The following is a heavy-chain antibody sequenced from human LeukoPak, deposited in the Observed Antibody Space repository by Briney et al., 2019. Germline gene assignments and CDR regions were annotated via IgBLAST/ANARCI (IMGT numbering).Heavy chain of an antibody. V-gene: IGHV1-2*02. D-gene: IGHD3-22*01. CDR1: GYTFNGYS. Sequence: ASVKVSCKASGYTFNGYSIHWIRQAPGQGLEWMGWINPHTGGTNYAQKFQDRVTMTSDTSITTAYMELNRLKSDDTAMYFCARVASVLYETTGYYVYWGQGTLITVFS. J-gene: IGHJ4*02. CDR2: INPHTGGT. CDR3: ARVASVLYETTGYYVY.